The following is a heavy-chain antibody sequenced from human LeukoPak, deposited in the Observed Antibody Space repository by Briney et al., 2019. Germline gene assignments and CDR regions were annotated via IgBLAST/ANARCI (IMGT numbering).Heavy chain of an antibody. CDR2: ISGNGGDI. CDR3: VRHSGRAGGQ. D-gene: IGHD3-10*01. J-gene: IGHJ4*02. V-gene: IGHV3-11*01. CDR1: GFNFGVHY. Sequence: NPGGSLTLFCAASGFNFGVHYMSWLRQAPGKGREGISYISGNGGDIAYADSVKGRFTISRDNAKNSLHLQMNRLRVEDTAVYHCVRHSGRAGGQWGQGTLIAVSS.